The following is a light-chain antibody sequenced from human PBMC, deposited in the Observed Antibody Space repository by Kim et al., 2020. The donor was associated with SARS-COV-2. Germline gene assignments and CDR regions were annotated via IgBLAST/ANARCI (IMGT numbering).Light chain of an antibody. Sequence: DIQMTQSPSSVSASVGDRITITCRASHDINNWLAWYQQKPGKAPELLIYDASTLESGVPSRFSGSGFGTDFTLTISSLQPEDFATYFCQRADPFPSFGEGTKVDIK. CDR3: QRADPFPS. CDR1: HDINNW. V-gene: IGKV1-12*02. J-gene: IGKJ4*01. CDR2: DAS.